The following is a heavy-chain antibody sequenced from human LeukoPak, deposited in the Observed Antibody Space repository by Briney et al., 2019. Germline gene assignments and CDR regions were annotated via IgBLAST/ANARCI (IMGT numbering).Heavy chain of an antibody. CDR1: GGSISSYY. J-gene: IGHJ3*02. CDR3: ARDNIEYSSSPGAFDI. D-gene: IGHD6-6*01. CDR2: IYYSGST. Sequence: PSETLSLTCTVSGGSISSYYWSWIRQPPGKGLEWIGYIYYSGSTNYNPSLKSRVTISVDTSKNQFSLKLSSVTAADAAVYYCARDNIEYSSSPGAFDIWGQGTMVTVSS. V-gene: IGHV4-59*01.